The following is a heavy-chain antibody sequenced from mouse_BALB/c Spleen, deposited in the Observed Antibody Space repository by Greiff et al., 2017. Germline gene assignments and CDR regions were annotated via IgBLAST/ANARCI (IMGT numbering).Heavy chain of an antibody. CDR3: ARGVPYYAMDY. CDR2: ISSGGST. V-gene: IGHV5-6-5*01. D-gene: IGHD6-1*01. J-gene: IGHJ4*01. Sequence: EVKLVESGGGLVKPGGSLKLSCAASGFTFSSYAMSWVRQTPEKRLEWVASISSGGSTYYPDSVKGRFTISRDNARNILYLQMSSLRSEDTAMYYFARGVPYYAMDYWGKGTSVTVSS. CDR1: GFTFSSYA.